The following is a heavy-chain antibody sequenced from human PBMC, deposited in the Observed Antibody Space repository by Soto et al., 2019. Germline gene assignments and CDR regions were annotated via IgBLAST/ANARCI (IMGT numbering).Heavy chain of an antibody. D-gene: IGHD6-13*01. CDR1: GFTFSNAW. J-gene: IGHJ4*02. V-gene: IGHV3-15*01. Sequence: ALRLSCAASGFTFSNAWMSWVRQAPGKGLEWVGRIKSKTDGGTTDCAAPVKGRFTISRDDSKNTLYLQMNSLKTEDTAVYYCTSWQQLAFDYWGQGTLVTVSS. CDR2: IKSKTDGGTT. CDR3: TSWQQLAFDY.